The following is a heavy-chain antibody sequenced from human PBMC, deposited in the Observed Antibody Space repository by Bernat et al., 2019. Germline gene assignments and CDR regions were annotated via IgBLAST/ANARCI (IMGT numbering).Heavy chain of an antibody. CDR3: ARGITGYCSGGSCYSGWFDP. V-gene: IGHV3-33*01. J-gene: IGHJ5*02. CDR1: GFTFSSYA. CDR2: IWYDGSNK. D-gene: IGHD2-15*01. Sequence: QVQLVESGGGVVQPGRSLRLSCAASGFTFSSYAMHWVRQAPGKGLEWVAVIWYDGSNKYYADSVKGRFTISRDNSKNTLYLQMDSLRAEDTAVYYCARGITGYCSGGSCYSGWFDPWGQGTLVTVSS.